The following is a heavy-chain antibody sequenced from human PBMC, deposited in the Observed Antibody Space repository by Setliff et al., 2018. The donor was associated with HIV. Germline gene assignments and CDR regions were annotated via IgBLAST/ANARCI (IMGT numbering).Heavy chain of an antibody. CDR1: GGSISSSSYY. CDR3: ARVPVAGANWFDP. Sequence: PSETLSLTCTVSGGSISSSSYYWGWIRQPPGKGLEWIGSIYYSGSTYYNPSLKSRVTISVDTSKNLFSLKLISVTAADQGVYYCARVPVAGANWFDPWGLGTLVTVSS. V-gene: IGHV4-39*01. CDR2: IYYSGST. J-gene: IGHJ5*02. D-gene: IGHD2-21*01.